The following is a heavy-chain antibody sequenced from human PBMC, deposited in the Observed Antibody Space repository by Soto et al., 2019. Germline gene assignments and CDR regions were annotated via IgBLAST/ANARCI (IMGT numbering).Heavy chain of an antibody. CDR2: ISWDGGST. D-gene: IGHD3-22*01. CDR3: AKDSASYYYDSSGYYLDY. CDR1: GFTFDDYT. J-gene: IGHJ4*02. V-gene: IGHV3-43*01. Sequence: EVQLVESGGVVVQPGGSLRLSCAASGFTFDDYTMHWVRQAPGKGLEWVSLISWDGGSTYYADSVKGRFTISRDNSKNSLYLQMNSLRTEDTALYYCAKDSASYYYDSSGYYLDYWGQGTLVTVSS.